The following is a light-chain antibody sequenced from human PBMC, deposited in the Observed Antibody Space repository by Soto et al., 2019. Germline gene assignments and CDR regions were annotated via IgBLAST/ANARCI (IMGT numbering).Light chain of an antibody. CDR1: ALPKKY. CDR3: LSADSSGTYAV. J-gene: IGLJ7*01. Sequence: SYELTQPPSVSVSLGQMARITCSGEALPKKYAYWYQQKPGQFPVLVIYKDSERPSGIPERFSGSSSGTIVTLTISGVQAEGEADYYCLSADSSGTYAVFGGGTQLTVL. CDR2: KDS. V-gene: IGLV3-16*01.